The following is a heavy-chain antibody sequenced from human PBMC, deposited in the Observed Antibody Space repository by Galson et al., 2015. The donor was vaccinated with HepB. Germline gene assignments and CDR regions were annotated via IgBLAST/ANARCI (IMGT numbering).Heavy chain of an antibody. V-gene: IGHV3-21*01. CDR1: GFTFSSYS. CDR2: ISSSSSYI. J-gene: IGHJ4*02. D-gene: IGHD3-3*01. Sequence: SLRLSCAASGFTFSSYSMNWVRQAPGKGLEWVSSISSSSSYIYYADSVKGRFTISRDNAKNSLYLQMNSLRAEDTAVYYCARNYDFWSGYYTGPDYWGQGTLVTVSS. CDR3: ARNYDFWSGYYTGPDY.